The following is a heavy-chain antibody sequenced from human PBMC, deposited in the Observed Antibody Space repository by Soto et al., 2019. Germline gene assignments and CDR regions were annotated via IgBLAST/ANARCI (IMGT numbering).Heavy chain of an antibody. D-gene: IGHD3-22*01. Sequence: PSETLSLTCAVSGFSISSGYFWGWIRQPPGKGLEWIGSIYHTGTTYYSPSLKSRATIFLDTSKNQFSLNLTSVTAADTAIYYCARDGLRYFDSSGYYSGPPLDYWRQGARVTVSS. CDR1: GFSISSGYF. V-gene: IGHV4-38-2*02. CDR3: ARDGLRYFDSSGYYSGPPLDY. CDR2: IYHTGTT. J-gene: IGHJ4*02.